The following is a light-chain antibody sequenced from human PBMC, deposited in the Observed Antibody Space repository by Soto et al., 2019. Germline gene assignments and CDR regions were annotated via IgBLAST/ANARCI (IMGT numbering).Light chain of an antibody. CDR3: ASWDSGLSAGV. V-gene: IGLV1-51*01. CDR2: DNN. CDR1: GSNIGTHS. J-gene: IGLJ1*01. Sequence: QSVLTQPPSVSAAPGQAVTISCSGTGSNIGTHSVSWYQQLPGTVPKLLIYDNNKRPSDIPDRFSGSKSATSATLGITGLQTGDEADYYCASWDSGLSAGVFGTGTKLTVL.